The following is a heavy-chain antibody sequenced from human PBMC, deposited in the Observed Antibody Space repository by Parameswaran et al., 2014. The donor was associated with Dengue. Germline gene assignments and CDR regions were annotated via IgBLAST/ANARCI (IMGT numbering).Heavy chain of an antibody. V-gene: IGHV3-30-3*01. J-gene: IGHJ6*02. CDR3: ARGPYCSSTSCYRLRYYYYGMDV. D-gene: IGHD2-2*01. CDR2: ISYDGSNK. Sequence: VRQGSREGAGVVAVISYDGSNKYYADSVKGRFTISRDNSKNTLYLQMNSLRAEDTAVYYCARGPYCSSTSCYRLRYYYYGMDVWGQGTTVTVSS.